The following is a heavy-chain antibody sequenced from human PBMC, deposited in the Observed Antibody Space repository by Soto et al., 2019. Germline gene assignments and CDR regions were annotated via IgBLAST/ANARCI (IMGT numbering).Heavy chain of an antibody. CDR1: GFTVSSYA. CDR3: AKALRFTFSTGCYMDV. D-gene: IGHD3-16*01. J-gene: IGHJ6*03. Sequence: EVQLLESGGGLVQPGGSLRLSCAASGFTVSSYAMSWVRQAPGKGLEWVSVISGSGSTYSADSVKGRFTISRDSSKNTVNLQMNSLRAEDSAVYYCAKALRFTFSTGCYMDVWGRGTTVTVSS. CDR2: ISGSGST. V-gene: IGHV3-23*01.